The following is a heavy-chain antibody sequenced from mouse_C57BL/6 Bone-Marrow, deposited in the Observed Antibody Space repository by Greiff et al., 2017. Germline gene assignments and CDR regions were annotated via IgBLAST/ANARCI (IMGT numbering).Heavy chain of an antibody. Sequence: VHVKQSGAELVRPGASVKLSCTASGFNIKDDYMHWVKQRPEQGLEWIGWIDPENGDTEYASKFQGKATITADTSSNTAYLQLSSLTSEDTAVYYCTTIYSNYGYYFDYWGQGTTLTVSS. CDR3: TTIYSNYGYYFDY. V-gene: IGHV14-4*01. CDR2: IDPENGDT. D-gene: IGHD2-5*01. J-gene: IGHJ2*01. CDR1: GFNIKDDY.